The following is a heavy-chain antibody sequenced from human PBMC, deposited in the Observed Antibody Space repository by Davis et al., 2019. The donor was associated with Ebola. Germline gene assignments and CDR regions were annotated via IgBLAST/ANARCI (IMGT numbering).Heavy chain of an antibody. D-gene: IGHD3-10*01. V-gene: IGHV4-59*08. Sequence: SETLSLTCTVSGGSISSYYWSWIRQPPGKGLEWIGYIYYSGSTNYNPSLKSRVTISVDTSKNQFSLKLSSVTAADTAAYYCASTMVQGVMDYYYYGMDVWGQGTTVTVSS. J-gene: IGHJ6*02. CDR2: IYYSGST. CDR1: GGSISSYY. CDR3: ASTMVQGVMDYYYYGMDV.